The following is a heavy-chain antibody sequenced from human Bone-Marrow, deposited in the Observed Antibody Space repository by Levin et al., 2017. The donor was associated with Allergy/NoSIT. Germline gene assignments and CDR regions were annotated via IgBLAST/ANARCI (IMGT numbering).Heavy chain of an antibody. CDR3: AGGIRVATTGYYFDY. CDR2: IWYDGSKT. Sequence: GESLKISCVGSGFGFGSYGMHWVRQAPAKGLEWVSSIWYDGSKTFYTDSVKGRFTISRDNFGNTLTLQMNSLRAEDTAVYYCAGGIRVATTGYYFDYWGRGTLVTVSS. D-gene: IGHD3-9*01. J-gene: IGHJ4*02. CDR1: GFGFGSYG. V-gene: IGHV3-33*01.